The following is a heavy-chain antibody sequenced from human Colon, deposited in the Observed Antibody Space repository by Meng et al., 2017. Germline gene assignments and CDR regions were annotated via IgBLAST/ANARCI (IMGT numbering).Heavy chain of an antibody. J-gene: IGHJ4*02. D-gene: IGHD6-19*01. CDR3: ARDSSGWTPFDY. Sequence: ASVKVSCKASGYTFTGYYMHWVRQAPGQGLEWMGWINPNSGGTNYAQKFQGRVTMTRNTSISTAYLELSRLRSDDTAVYDCARDSSGWTPFDYWGQGTLVTVSS. CDR1: GYTFTGYY. CDR2: INPNSGGT. V-gene: IGHV1-2*02.